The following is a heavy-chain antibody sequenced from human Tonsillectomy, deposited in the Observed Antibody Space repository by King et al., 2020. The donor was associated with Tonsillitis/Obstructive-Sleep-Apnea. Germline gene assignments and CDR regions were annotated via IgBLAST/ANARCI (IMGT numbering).Heavy chain of an antibody. J-gene: IGHJ6*03. Sequence: QLVQSGAEVKKPGASVKVSCKASGYTFTGYYMHWVRQAPGQGLEWMGRINPNSGGTNYAQKFQGRVTMTRDTSISTAYMELSRLRSDDTAVYYCARVAVVAATTQPYYYYYMDVWGKGTTVTVSS. CDR3: ARVAVVAATTQPYYYYYMDV. V-gene: IGHV1-2*06. CDR1: GYTFTGYY. D-gene: IGHD2-15*01. CDR2: INPNSGGT.